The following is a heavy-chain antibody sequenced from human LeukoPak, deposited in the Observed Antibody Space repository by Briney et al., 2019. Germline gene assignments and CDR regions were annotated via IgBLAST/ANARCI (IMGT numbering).Heavy chain of an antibody. CDR1: GFTFISYW. CDR2: INNDGSDT. D-gene: IGHD1-14*01. Sequence: GGSLRLSCAASGFTFISYWIRWVRQAPGKGLVWVSRINNDGSDTIYADSVRGRFTISRDNAKNTLYLQMNSLRAEDTAVYYCARGGANHAFDVWGQGTVVTVSS. J-gene: IGHJ3*01. CDR3: ARGGANHAFDV. V-gene: IGHV3-74*01.